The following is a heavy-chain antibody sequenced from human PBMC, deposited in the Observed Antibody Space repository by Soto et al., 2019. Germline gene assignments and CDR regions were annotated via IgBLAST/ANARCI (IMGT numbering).Heavy chain of an antibody. CDR3: TKNRRYSIGLSTLHY. Sequence: EVQLLESWGGLVQPGGSLRLSCAASGFTFGSYAMTWVRQAPGKGLQWFSTITGSGDSTYYADSVKGRFTISRDNSKNRLYLQMNGRRAGDTAVYFCTKNRRYSIGLSTLHYLGQGTLVTVSS. CDR2: ITGSGDST. CDR1: GFTFGSYA. J-gene: IGHJ4*02. D-gene: IGHD6-19*01. V-gene: IGHV3-23*01.